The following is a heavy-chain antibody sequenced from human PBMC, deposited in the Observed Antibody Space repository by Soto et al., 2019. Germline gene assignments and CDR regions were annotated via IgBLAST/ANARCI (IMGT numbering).Heavy chain of an antibody. CDR2: INHSGST. CDR1: GGSFSGYY. Sequence: SETLSLTCAVYGGSFSGYYWSWIRQPPGKGLEWIGEINHSGSTNYNPSLKSRVTISVDTSKNQFSLKLSSVTAADTAVYYCARGRGGYCSGGSCSTQGDYYYYYMDVWGKGTTVTVSS. V-gene: IGHV4-34*01. D-gene: IGHD2-15*01. J-gene: IGHJ6*03. CDR3: ARGRGGYCSGGSCSTQGDYYYYYMDV.